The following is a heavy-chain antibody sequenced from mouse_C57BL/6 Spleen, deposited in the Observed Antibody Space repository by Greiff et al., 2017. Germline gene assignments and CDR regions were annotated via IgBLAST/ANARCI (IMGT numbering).Heavy chain of an antibody. V-gene: IGHV5-4*03. CDR2: ISDGGSYT. Sequence: EVMLVESGGGLVKPGGSLKLSCAASGFTFSSYAMSWVRQTPEKRLEWVATISDGGSYTYYPDNVKGRFTISRDNAKNNLYLQMSHLKSEDTAMYYCARGDDRDWYFDVWGTGTTVTVSS. CDR1: GFTFSSYA. D-gene: IGHD2-13*01. J-gene: IGHJ1*03. CDR3: ARGDDRDWYFDV.